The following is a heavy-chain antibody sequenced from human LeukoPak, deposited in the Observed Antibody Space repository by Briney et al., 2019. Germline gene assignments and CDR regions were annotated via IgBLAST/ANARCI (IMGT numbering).Heavy chain of an antibody. CDR2: ISGSSGST. CDR1: GFTFSNYY. V-gene: IGHV3-11*03. Sequence: KAGGSLRLSCAASGFTFSNYYMSWIRQAPGKGLEWVSYISGSSGSTNYADSVMGRFTISRDNGKNSLYLQMNSLRAEDTAVYYCGVYSSSWHDYWGQGTLVTVSS. D-gene: IGHD6-13*01. CDR3: GVYSSSWHDY. J-gene: IGHJ4*02.